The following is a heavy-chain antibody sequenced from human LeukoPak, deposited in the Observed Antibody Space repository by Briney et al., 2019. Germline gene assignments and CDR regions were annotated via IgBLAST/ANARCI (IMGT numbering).Heavy chain of an antibody. V-gene: IGHV1-24*01. J-gene: IGHJ3*02. CDR2: FDPEDGET. CDR1: GYTLTELS. D-gene: IGHD3-3*01. CDR3: ATGRAKKAIFGVPYAFDI. Sequence: ASVKVSCKVSGYTLTELSMHWVRQAPGKGLEWMGGFDPEDGETIYAQKFQGRVTMTEDTSTDTAYMELSSLRSEDTAVYYCATGRAKKAIFGVPYAFDIWGQGTMVTVSS.